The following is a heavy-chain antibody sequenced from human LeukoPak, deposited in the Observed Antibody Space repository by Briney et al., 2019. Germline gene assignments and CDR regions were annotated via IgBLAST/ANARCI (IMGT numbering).Heavy chain of an antibody. D-gene: IGHD3-3*01. V-gene: IGHV3-7*01. CDR1: GFTFSSYW. J-gene: IGHJ4*02. CDR2: IKQDGSEK. CDR3: ARETYYDFWSGPYFDY. Sequence: SGGSLRLPCAASGFTFSSYWMSWVRQAPGKGLEWVANIKQDGSEKYYVDSVKGRFTISRDNAKNSLYLQMNSLRAEDTAVYYCARETYYDFWSGPYFDYWGQGTLVTVSS.